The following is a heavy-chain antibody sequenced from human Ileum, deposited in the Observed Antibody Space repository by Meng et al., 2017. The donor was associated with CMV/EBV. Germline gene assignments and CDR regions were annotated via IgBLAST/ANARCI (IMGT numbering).Heavy chain of an antibody. CDR1: RGSISVDY. D-gene: IGHD6-13*01. J-gene: IGHJ4*02. V-gene: IGHV4-4*07. Sequence: GPGLFAPGKTLSLTCTVSRGSISVDYWSWIRPPAGKGLEWIGRIYPSGSTNYNPSLKSRVTMSVDTSKTQFSLKLSSVTAADTAVYYCARGPYSSSWSSFDYWGQGTLVTVSS. CDR3: ARGPYSSSWSSFDY. CDR2: IYPSGST.